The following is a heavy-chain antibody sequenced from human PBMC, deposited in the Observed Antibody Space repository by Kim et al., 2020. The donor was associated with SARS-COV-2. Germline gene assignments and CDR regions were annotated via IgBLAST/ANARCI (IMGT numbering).Heavy chain of an antibody. D-gene: IGHD3-22*01. Sequence: GGSLRLSCAASGFTFSSYSMNWVRQAPGKGLEWVSSISSSSSYIYYADSVKGRFTISRDNAKNSLYVQMNSLRAEDTAVYYCARVAPYYYDSSGYYSTFDYWGQGTLVTVSS. CDR2: ISSSSSYI. V-gene: IGHV3-21*01. CDR3: ARVAPYYYDSSGYYSTFDY. J-gene: IGHJ4*02. CDR1: GFTFSSYS.